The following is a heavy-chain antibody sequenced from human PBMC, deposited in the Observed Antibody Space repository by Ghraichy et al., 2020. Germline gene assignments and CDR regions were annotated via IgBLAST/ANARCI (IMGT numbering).Heavy chain of an antibody. J-gene: IGHJ6*03. CDR3: ARGGRGVHYYYYYMDV. Sequence: SETLSLTCAVYGGSFSGYYWSWIRQPPGKGLEWIGEINHSGSTNYNPSLKSRVTISVDTSKNQFSLKLSSVTAADTAVYYCARGGRGVHYYYYYMDVWGKGTTVTVSS. V-gene: IGHV4-34*01. D-gene: IGHD3-10*01. CDR1: GGSFSGYY. CDR2: INHSGST.